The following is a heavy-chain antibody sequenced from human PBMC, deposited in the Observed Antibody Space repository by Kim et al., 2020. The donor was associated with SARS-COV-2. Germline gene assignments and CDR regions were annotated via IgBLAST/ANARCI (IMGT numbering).Heavy chain of an antibody. V-gene: IGHV4-39*01. D-gene: IGHD1-26*01. Sequence: DSSLKTRVPISVDTSKNQFALKLSSVTAADTAVYYCARLPIVGATYFDYWGQGTLVTVSS. J-gene: IGHJ4*02. CDR3: ARLPIVGATYFDY.